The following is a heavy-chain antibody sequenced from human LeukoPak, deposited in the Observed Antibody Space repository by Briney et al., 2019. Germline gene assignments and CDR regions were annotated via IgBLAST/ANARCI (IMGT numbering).Heavy chain of an antibody. CDR3: ARAYPPYYYDSRGYYGTLGY. J-gene: IGHJ4*02. CDR1: GGTFSSYA. D-gene: IGHD3-22*01. CDR2: IIPIFGTA. Sequence: SVKVSCKASGGTFSSYAISWVRQAPGQGLEWMGGIIPIFGTANYAQKFQGRVTITADESTSTAYMELSSLRSEDTAVYYCARAYPPYYYDSRGYYGTLGYWGQGTLVTVSS. V-gene: IGHV1-69*13.